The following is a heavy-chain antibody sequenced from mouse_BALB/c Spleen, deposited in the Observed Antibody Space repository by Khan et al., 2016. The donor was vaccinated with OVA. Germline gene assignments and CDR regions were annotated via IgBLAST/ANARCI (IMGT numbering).Heavy chain of an antibody. D-gene: IGHD3-3*01. CDR2: ISYSGNT. J-gene: IGHJ2*01. CDR3: ARVYGGDIDY. Sequence: VQLQQSGPGLVKPSQSLSLTCTVTGYSITSDYAWNWIRQFPGNKLEWMGFISYSGNTNYNPSLKSRISITRDTSENQFFLQLNSVTTEDTATYYCARVYGGDIDYWGQGTTLTVSS. V-gene: IGHV3-2*02. CDR1: GYSITSDYA.